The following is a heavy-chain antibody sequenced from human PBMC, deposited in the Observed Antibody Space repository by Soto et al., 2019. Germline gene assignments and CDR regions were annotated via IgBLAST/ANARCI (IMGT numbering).Heavy chain of an antibody. J-gene: IGHJ6*02. CDR3: TRDNTMTIAPMDV. V-gene: IGHV4-59*01. D-gene: IGHD3-22*01. CDR1: GGSIGAYY. Sequence: PSETLSLTCTVSGGSIGAYYWTWVRQPPGKGLEWIGNVYYSGSTNYNPSLKSRVTMSVDTSKKQFSLNLSSLTAADTAVYYCTRDNTMTIAPMDVWGQGTTVTVSS. CDR2: VYYSGST.